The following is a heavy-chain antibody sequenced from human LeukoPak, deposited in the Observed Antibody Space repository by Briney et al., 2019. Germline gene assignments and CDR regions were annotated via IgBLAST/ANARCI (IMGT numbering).Heavy chain of an antibody. Sequence: ASVKVSCKASEYTFTGYYMHWVRQAPGQGLEWMGWINPNSGGTNYAQKFQGRVTMTRDTSISTAYMELSRLRSDDTAVYYCARENPSLGYCSSTSCYPWFDPWGQGTLVTVSS. D-gene: IGHD2-2*03. CDR3: ARENPSLGYCSSTSCYPWFDP. V-gene: IGHV1-2*02. CDR1: EYTFTGYY. CDR2: INPNSGGT. J-gene: IGHJ5*02.